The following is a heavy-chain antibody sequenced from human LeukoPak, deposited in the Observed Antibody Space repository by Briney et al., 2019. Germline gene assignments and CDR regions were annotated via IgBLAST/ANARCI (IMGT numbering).Heavy chain of an antibody. CDR1: GFTFNAYA. J-gene: IGHJ4*02. D-gene: IGHD3-10*01. Sequence: GGSLRLSCTASGFTFNAYAMHWVRQAPGKGLEWVAVISFDGTNKYYADSVKGRFTISRDNSKNTLFLQMNSLRAEDTAVYYCAKDKYYYGSGSSIDYWGQGTLVTVSS. CDR3: AKDKYYYGSGSSIDY. V-gene: IGHV3-30-3*01. CDR2: ISFDGTNK.